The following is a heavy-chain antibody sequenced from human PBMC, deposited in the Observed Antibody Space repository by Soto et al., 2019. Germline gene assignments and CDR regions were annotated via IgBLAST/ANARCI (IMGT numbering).Heavy chain of an antibody. J-gene: IGHJ3*02. Sequence: QVQLVQSGAEVKKPGSSVKVSCKASGGTFSSYAISWVRQAPGQGLEWMGGIIPIFGTANYAQKFQGRVTITADESMSTAYMELSRLRSEDTAVYYCAREGRSNYVQYDAFDIWGQGTMVTVSS. CDR2: IIPIFGTA. V-gene: IGHV1-69*01. CDR1: GGTFSSYA. D-gene: IGHD4-4*01. CDR3: AREGRSNYVQYDAFDI.